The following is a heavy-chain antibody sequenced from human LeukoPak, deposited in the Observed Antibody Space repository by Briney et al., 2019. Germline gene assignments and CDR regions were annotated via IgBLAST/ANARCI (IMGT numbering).Heavy chain of an antibody. Sequence: SETLALICAVSGGSISRGEDSWSWIRQPPGKGLEWIGYIYYSGSTYYNPSLKSQLYISVDTSKNHFSLKLSSVAAADTAVYYCARNYYDRSGYYRALDYWGQGTLVSVSS. V-gene: IGHV4-30-4*07. CDR3: ARNYYDRSGYYRALDY. J-gene: IGHJ4*02. CDR1: GGSISRGEDS. CDR2: IYYSGST. D-gene: IGHD3-22*01.